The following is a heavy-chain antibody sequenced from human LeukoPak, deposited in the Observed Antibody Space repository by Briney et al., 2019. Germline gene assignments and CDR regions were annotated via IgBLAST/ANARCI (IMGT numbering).Heavy chain of an antibody. J-gene: IGHJ3*02. CDR1: GFTFSSYG. CDR2: ISYDGSNK. Sequence: GRSLRLSCTASGFTFSSYGMHWVRQAPGKGLEWVAVISYDGSNKYYADSVKGRFTISRDNSKNTLYLQMTSLRAEDTAVYYCASWSYYDSSGYTGAFDIWGQGTMVTVSS. D-gene: IGHD3-22*01. CDR3: ASWSYYDSSGYTGAFDI. V-gene: IGHV3-30*03.